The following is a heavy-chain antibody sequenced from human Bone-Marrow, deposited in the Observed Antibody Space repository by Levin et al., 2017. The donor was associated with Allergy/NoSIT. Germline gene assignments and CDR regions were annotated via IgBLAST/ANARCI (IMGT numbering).Heavy chain of an antibody. CDR3: ANDAGSGWPFDY. V-gene: IGHV3-23*01. Sequence: GESLKISCATTGLTFRKHGMAWVRQAAGKGLEWVSTIDESTNDRHYADSVKGRFTISRDNSKNTLYLQMDSLRAEDTAVYYCANDAGSGWPFDYWGQGTPVTVSS. CDR1: GLTFRKHG. CDR2: IDESTNDR. D-gene: IGHD6-25*01. J-gene: IGHJ4*02.